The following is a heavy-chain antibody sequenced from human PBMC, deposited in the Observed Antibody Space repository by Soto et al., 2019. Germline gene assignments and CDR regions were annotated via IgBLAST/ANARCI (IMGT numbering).Heavy chain of an antibody. V-gene: IGHV1-69*12. D-gene: IGHD2-2*01. CDR3: ARHDCISTSCYYYYYYSMDV. Sequence: QVQLVQSGAAVKKPGSSVNVSCKTSGGTFSSYAISWVRQAPGQGLEWMGGIIPIFDTANYAQKFQGRGTITADESTSKAYMELSSLRSEDTAVYYCARHDCISTSCYYYYYYSMDVWGQGTTVTVSS. CDR1: GGTFSSYA. CDR2: IIPIFDTA. J-gene: IGHJ6*02.